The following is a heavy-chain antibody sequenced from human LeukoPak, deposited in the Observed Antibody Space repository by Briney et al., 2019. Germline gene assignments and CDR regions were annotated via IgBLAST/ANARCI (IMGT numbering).Heavy chain of an antibody. Sequence: GGSLRLSCAASGFTFDDYAMHWVRQAPGKGLEWASGISWNSGSIGYADSVKGRFTIFRDNSKKTLFLQMNSLRAEDTAAYRCAREFSPYVGTYYGMDVWGQGTAVTVSS. D-gene: IGHD3-10*02. V-gene: IGHV3-9*01. CDR3: AREFSPYVGTYYGMDV. CDR1: GFTFDDYA. J-gene: IGHJ6*01. CDR2: ISWNSGSI.